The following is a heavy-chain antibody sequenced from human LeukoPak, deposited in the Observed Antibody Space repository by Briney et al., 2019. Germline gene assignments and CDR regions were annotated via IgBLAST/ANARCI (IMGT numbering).Heavy chain of an antibody. V-gene: IGHV4-59*01. D-gene: IGHD6-19*01. Sequence: PSETLSLTCTVSGGSISSYYWSWIRQPPGKGLEWMWDIYYSGSTNYNPSLKSRVTISVDTSKNQFSLKLSSVTAADTAVYYCARTYSSGCHPVYNWFDPWGQGTLVTVSS. CDR1: GGSISSYY. CDR3: ARTYSSGCHPVYNWFDP. J-gene: IGHJ5*02. CDR2: IYYSGST.